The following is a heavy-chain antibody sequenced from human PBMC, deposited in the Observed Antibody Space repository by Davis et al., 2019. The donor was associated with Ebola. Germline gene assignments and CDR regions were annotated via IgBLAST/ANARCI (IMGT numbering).Heavy chain of an antibody. CDR1: GFPFSSYT. J-gene: IGHJ4*02. D-gene: IGHD5-18*01. V-gene: IGHV3-21*01. CDR2: ISSDGSYI. Sequence: GGSLRLSCAASGFPFSSYTMNWVRQAPGKGLEWVSSISSDGSYIFYADSAKGRFSISRDNAKNSLYLQMNTLRVGDTAIYYCVPGTWIRGQGTLVTVSS. CDR3: VPGTWI.